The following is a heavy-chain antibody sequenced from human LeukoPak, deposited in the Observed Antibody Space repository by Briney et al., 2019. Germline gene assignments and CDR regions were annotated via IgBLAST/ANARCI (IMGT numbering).Heavy chain of an antibody. J-gene: IGHJ2*01. V-gene: IGHV3-9*03. D-gene: IGHD4-17*01. CDR2: ISWNSGSI. Sequence: PGRSLRLSCAASGFTFDDYAMHWVRQAPGKGLEWVSGISWNSGSIGYADSVKGRFTISRDNAKNSLYLQMNSLRAEDMALYYCAKDGQIGGDYVPWYFDLWGRGTLVTVSS. CDR3: AKDGQIGGDYVPWYFDL. CDR1: GFTFDDYA.